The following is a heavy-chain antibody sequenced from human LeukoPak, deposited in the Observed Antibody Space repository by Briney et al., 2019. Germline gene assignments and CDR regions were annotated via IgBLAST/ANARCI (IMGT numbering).Heavy chain of an antibody. CDR3: ARGGDPSSPDYYYMDV. V-gene: IGHV1-8*03. D-gene: IGHD6-13*01. CDR2: MNPNSGNT. CDR1: GYTFTSYD. Sequence: ASVKVSCKASGYTFTSYDINWVRQATGQGLEWMGWMNPNSGNTGYAQKFQGRVTITRNTSISTAYMELSSLRSEDTAVYYCARGGDPSSPDYYYMDVWSKGTTVTVSS. J-gene: IGHJ6*03.